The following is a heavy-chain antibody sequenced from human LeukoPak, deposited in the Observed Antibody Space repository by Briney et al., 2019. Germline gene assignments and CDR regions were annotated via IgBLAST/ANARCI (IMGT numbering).Heavy chain of an antibody. CDR3: ARDSGTTGEVKFDP. J-gene: IGHJ5*02. CDR2: TYNSGST. D-gene: IGHD3-10*01. Sequence: KPSETLSLTCTVSGGSISSYYWSWIRRPAGKGLEWIGRTYNSGSTTYNPSLKSRVTMSVDTSKNQFSLKLSSVTAADTAVYYCARDSGTTGEVKFDPWGQGTLVTVSS. CDR1: GGSISSYY. V-gene: IGHV4-4*07.